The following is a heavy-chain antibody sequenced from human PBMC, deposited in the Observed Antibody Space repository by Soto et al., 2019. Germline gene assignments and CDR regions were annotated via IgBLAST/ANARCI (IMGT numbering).Heavy chain of an antibody. CDR3: ARDHLILPAHDFFYGSDV. CDR1: GFTFSMYS. Sequence: GGSLRLSCEVSGFTFSMYSMSWVRQSPGKGLEWVAKIPQDGVDGHYADSVKGRFIISRDNDKNSPHLQLNNLRAEDTAVYYCARDHLILPAHDFFYGSDVWGRGGHGHRLL. D-gene: IGHD2-21*02. CDR2: IPQDGVDG. J-gene: IGHJ6*02. V-gene: IGHV3-7*03.